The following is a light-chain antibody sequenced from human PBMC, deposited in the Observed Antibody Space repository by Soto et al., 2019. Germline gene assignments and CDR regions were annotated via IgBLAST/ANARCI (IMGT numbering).Light chain of an antibody. J-gene: IGLJ1*01. Sequence: QPALTQPPSASGSPGQSVAISCTGTSSDVGGYNYVSWYQQHPGKAPKLMIYEVNKRPSGVPDRFSGSKSGNTASLIVSGLQPEDEADYYCSSYAGSSNVFGTGTKVTAL. CDR2: EVN. V-gene: IGLV2-8*01. CDR3: SSYAGSSNV. CDR1: SSDVGGYNY.